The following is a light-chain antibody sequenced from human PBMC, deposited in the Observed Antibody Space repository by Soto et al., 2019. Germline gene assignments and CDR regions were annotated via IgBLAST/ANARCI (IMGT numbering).Light chain of an antibody. V-gene: IGLV1-40*01. Sequence: QSPLTPAPSFTFARWPMVTISCTRSSSNIGACSDVRWYQQLPGTAPKLLSYGNSNRPSEVPDRFPGSKSGTSASLAINGLQAEDEADYYCQSYDSSLSGVVFGTGTKVTVL. CDR2: GNS. CDR3: QSYDSSLSGVV. J-gene: IGLJ1*01. CDR1: SSNIGACSD.